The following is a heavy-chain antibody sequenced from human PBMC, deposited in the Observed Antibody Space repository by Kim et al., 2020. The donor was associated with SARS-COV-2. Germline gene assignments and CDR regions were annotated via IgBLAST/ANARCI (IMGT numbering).Heavy chain of an antibody. CDR1: GFTFSNAW. CDR2: IKSKTDGGTT. V-gene: IGHV3-15*01. Sequence: GGSLRLSCAASGFTFSNAWMSWVRQAPGKGLEWVGRIKSKTDGGTTDYAAPVKGRFTISRDDSKNTLYLQMNSLKTEDTAVYYCTTGDYDFWSGYYWWYFDLWGRGTLVTVSS. D-gene: IGHD3-3*01. CDR3: TTGDYDFWSGYYWWYFDL. J-gene: IGHJ2*01.